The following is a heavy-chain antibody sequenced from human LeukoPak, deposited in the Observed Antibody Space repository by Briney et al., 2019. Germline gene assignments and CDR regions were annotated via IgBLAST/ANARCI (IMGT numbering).Heavy chain of an antibody. D-gene: IGHD6-19*01. CDR3: ARRYSSGWYLRRYFDY. J-gene: IGHJ4*02. CDR2: IYHSGST. CDR1: GYSISSGYY. V-gene: IGHV4-38-2*01. Sequence: PSETLSLTCAVSGYSISSGYYWGWIRQPPGKGLEWIGSIYHSGSTYYNPSLKSRVTTSVDTSKNQFSLKLSSVTAADTAVYYSARRYSSGWYLRRYFDYWGQGTLVTVSS.